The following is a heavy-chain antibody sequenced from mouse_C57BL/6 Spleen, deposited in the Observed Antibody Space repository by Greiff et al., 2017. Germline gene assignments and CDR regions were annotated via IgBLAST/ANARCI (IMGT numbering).Heavy chain of an antibody. CDR1: GYTFTNYW. D-gene: IGHD1-1*01. J-gene: IGHJ1*03. V-gene: IGHV1-63*01. CDR2: IYPGGGYT. Sequence: VQLQQSGAELVRPGTSVKMSCKASGYTFTNYWIGWAKQRPGHGLEWIGDIYPGGGYTNYNEKFKGKATLTADKSSSTAYMQFSSLTSEDSAIYYCARFPDYYGSSYWYFDVWGTGTTVTVSS. CDR3: ARFPDYYGSSYWYFDV.